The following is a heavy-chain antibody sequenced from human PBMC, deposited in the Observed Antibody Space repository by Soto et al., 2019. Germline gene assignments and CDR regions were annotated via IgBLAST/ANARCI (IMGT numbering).Heavy chain of an antibody. CDR2: INAGNGNT. V-gene: IGHV1-3*01. Sequence: ASVKVSCKASGYTFTSYAMHWVRQAPGQRLEWMGWINAGNGNTKYSQKFQGRVTITRDTSASTAYMELSSLRSEDTAVYYCASAAAGTLPHYYYYGMDVWGQGTTVTVSS. D-gene: IGHD6-13*01. J-gene: IGHJ6*01. CDR3: ASAAAGTLPHYYYYGMDV. CDR1: GYTFTSYA.